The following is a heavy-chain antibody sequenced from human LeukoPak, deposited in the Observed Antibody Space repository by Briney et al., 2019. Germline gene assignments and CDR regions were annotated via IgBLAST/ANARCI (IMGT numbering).Heavy chain of an antibody. D-gene: IGHD5-24*01. V-gene: IGHV3-23*01. CDR3: ARDGYNPSPYSYYFDY. Sequence: GGSLRLSCAASGFTFSSYAMSWVRQAPGKGLEWVSAISGSGGSTYYADSVKGRFTISRDNSKNTLYLQMNSLRAEDTAVYYCARDGYNPSPYSYYFDYWGQGTLVTVSS. J-gene: IGHJ4*02. CDR2: ISGSGGST. CDR1: GFTFSSYA.